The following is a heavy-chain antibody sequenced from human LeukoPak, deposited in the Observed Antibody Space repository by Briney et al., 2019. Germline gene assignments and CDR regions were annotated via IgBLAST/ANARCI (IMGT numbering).Heavy chain of an antibody. J-gene: IGHJ4*02. CDR2: ISSGGTTI. D-gene: IGHD3-22*01. Sequence: SGGSLRLSCAASGFTFGDYYMSWIRQAPGKGLEWVSYISSGGTTIYYAGSVKGRFTISRDNAKNSLYLQMNSLRAEDTAVYYCARLGYYYDTSGSHDYWGQGTLVTVSS. V-gene: IGHV3-11*01. CDR3: ARLGYYYDTSGSHDY. CDR1: GFTFGDYY.